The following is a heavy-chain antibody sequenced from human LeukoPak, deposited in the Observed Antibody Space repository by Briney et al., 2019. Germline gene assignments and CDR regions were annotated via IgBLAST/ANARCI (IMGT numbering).Heavy chain of an antibody. Sequence: PGGSLRLSCAASGFTFSDYYMSWIRQAPGKGLEWVSYISSSGSTIYYADSVKGRFTISRDNAKNSLYLQMNSLRAEDTAVYYCARSRDIVVVPAALGYWGQGTLVTVSS. CDR1: GFTFSDYY. J-gene: IGHJ4*02. V-gene: IGHV3-11*01. D-gene: IGHD2-2*01. CDR2: ISSSGSTI. CDR3: ARSRDIVVVPAALGY.